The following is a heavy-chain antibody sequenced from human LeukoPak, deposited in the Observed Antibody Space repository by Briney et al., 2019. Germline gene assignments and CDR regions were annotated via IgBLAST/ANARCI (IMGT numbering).Heavy chain of an antibody. Sequence: PSETLSLTCAVYNGSFSGYYWSWIRQTPGKGLEWIGEINHSGSTNYNPSLKSRVTISVATSKKQFSLKVRSVTAADTAAYYCARKEGGQLVNTRRWFDPWGQGTLVTVSS. V-gene: IGHV4-34*01. CDR3: ARKEGGQLVNTRRWFDP. CDR1: NGSFSGYY. J-gene: IGHJ5*02. CDR2: INHSGST. D-gene: IGHD6-13*01.